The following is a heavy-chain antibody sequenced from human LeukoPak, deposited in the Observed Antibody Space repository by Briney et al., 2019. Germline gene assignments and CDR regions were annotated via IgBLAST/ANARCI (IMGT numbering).Heavy chain of an antibody. CDR3: ARDKVAGTFWFDP. CDR2: IKQDGSEK. CDR1: GFTFSSYW. V-gene: IGHV3-7*01. D-gene: IGHD6-19*01. J-gene: IGHJ5*02. Sequence: PGGSLRLSCAASGFTFSSYWMSWVRQAPGKGLEWVANIKQDGSEKYYVHSVKGRFTISRDNAKNSLYLQMNSLRAEDTAVYYCARDKVAGTFWFDPWGQGPLVTVSS.